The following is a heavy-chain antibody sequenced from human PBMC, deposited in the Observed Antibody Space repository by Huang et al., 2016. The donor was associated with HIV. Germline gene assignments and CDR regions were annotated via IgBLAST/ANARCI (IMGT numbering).Heavy chain of an antibody. CDR1: N. CDR2: INPKRGGT. J-gene: IGHJ4*02. CDR3: ARDWSFGSSTSPAD. Sequence: QVQLVQSGAEVKNPGASVRVSCKASNIHWVRQAPGQGLEWMGWINPKRGGTSYAQRLQGRITMTRDTTISTVHMDLRRIQSDDTAVYFCARDWSFGSSTSPADWGQGTLVTVSS. D-gene: IGHD6-6*01. V-gene: IGHV1-2*02.